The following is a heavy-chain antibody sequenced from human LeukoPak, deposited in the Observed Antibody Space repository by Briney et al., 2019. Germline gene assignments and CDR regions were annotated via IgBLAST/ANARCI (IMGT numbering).Heavy chain of an antibody. CDR3: ARVSDTSMVTPGFDS. D-gene: IGHD5-18*01. V-gene: IGHV1-18*01. CDR1: GYNFNRYA. J-gene: IGHJ4*02. CDR2: VSTSNGDT. Sequence: ASVKVSCKTSGYNFNRYAITWVRQAPGQGLEWMGWVSTSNGDTNYADTFQGRVTMTTDSVTKTANLELRRLRSGDTAIYFCARVSDTSMVTPGFDSWGQGTLVTVSS.